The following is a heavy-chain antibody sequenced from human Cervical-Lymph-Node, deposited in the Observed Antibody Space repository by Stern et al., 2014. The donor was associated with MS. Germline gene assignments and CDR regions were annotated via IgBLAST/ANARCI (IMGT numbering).Heavy chain of an antibody. D-gene: IGHD4-17*01. CDR2: IYNSGST. CDR1: GGSISYYH. CDR3: ARTVSHNWFDP. V-gene: IGHV4-59*01. J-gene: IGHJ5*01. Sequence: QVQLQESGPGLVKSSETLSLTCTVYGGSISYYHWSWLRQSPEKGLEWIGYIYNSGSTNYNPSLKSRVTISADTSQNQFSLELRSVTAADTAVYYCARTVSHNWFDPWGQGTLVTVSS.